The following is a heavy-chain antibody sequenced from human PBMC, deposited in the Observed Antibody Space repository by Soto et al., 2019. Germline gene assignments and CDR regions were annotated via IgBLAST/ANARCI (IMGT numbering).Heavy chain of an antibody. Sequence: ASVKVSCKASGYTFTSDDSNWVRQATGQGLEWMGWMNPNSGNTGYAQKFQGRVTMTRNTSISTAYMELSSLRSEDTAVYYCAVVVVVAATPGAFDIWGQGTMVTVSS. CDR2: MNPNSGNT. D-gene: IGHD2-15*01. J-gene: IGHJ3*02. CDR1: GYTFTSDD. V-gene: IGHV1-8*01. CDR3: AVVVVVAATPGAFDI.